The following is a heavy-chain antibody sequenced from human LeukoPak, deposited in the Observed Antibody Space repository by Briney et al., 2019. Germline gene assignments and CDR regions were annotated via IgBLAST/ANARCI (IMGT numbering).Heavy chain of an antibody. V-gene: IGHV3-64D*06. CDR3: VKEALRQELLRTYFDS. J-gene: IGHJ4*02. CDR2: IGTNAIST. D-gene: IGHD4-11*01. CDR1: GFTFSSYV. Sequence: GGSLRLSCSASGFTFSSYVMHWVRQAPGKGLEYVSAIGTNAISTYYADSVKGRFTISRDNSKTTVYLQMSSLRVEDTAIYYCVKEALRQELLRTYFDSWGQGTLVTVSS.